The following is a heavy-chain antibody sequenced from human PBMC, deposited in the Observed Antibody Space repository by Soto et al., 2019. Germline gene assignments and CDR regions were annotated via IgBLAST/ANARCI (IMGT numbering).Heavy chain of an antibody. CDR3: ARGSIAVAGTRIAY. CDR2: ITTXFGTE. CDR1: GVTFSNYA. J-gene: IGHJ4*02. D-gene: IGHD6-19*01. Sequence: SVKVSWKASGVTFSNYASSWVRQAPGQGLEWMGGITTXFGTEXHAQKFKGRVXXTADEYTXXAYTQLRSLRSEHTAVYYCARGSIAVAGTRIAYWGQGTLVTASS. V-gene: IGHV1-69*01.